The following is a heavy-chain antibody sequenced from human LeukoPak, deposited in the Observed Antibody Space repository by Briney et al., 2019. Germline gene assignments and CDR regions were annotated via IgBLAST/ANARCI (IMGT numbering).Heavy chain of an antibody. CDR2: ISGSGGST. Sequence: GGSLRLSCAASGFTFSTYAMNWVRQAPGKGLEWVLGISGSGGSTYYADSVKGRFTISRDNSKNMLYLQMNSLRAEDTAVYYCAKLPAAMRAFDYWGQGTLVTVSS. CDR3: AKLPAAMRAFDY. J-gene: IGHJ4*02. D-gene: IGHD2-2*01. V-gene: IGHV3-23*01. CDR1: GFTFSTYA.